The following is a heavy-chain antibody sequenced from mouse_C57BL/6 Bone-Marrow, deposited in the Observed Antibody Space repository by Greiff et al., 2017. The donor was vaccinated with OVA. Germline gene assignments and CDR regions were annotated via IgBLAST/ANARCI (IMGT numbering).Heavy chain of an antibody. J-gene: IGHJ2*01. CDR1: GYTFTSYW. CDR2: IYPGSGST. D-gene: IGHD4-1*01. CDR3: ARGGWDVGFDY. V-gene: IGHV1-55*01. Sequence: QVHVKQPGAELVKPGASVKMSCKASGYTFTSYWITWVKQRPGQGLEWIGDIYPGSGSTNYNEKFKSKATLTVDTSSSTAYMQLSSLTSEDSAVYYCARGGWDVGFDYWGQGTTLTVSS.